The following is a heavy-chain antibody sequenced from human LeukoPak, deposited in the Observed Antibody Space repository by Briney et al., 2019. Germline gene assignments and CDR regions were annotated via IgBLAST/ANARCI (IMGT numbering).Heavy chain of an antibody. CDR3: ARDWGYYYDSSGYQAAFDI. D-gene: IGHD3-22*01. V-gene: IGHV3-21*01. CDR1: GFTFSSYA. CDR2: ISSSSSYI. Sequence: GGSLRLSCAASGFTFSSYAMHWVRQAPGKGLEWVSSISSSSSYIYYADSVKGRFTISRDNAKNSLYLQMNSLRAEDTAVYYCARDWGYYYDSSGYQAAFDIWGQGTMVTVSS. J-gene: IGHJ3*02.